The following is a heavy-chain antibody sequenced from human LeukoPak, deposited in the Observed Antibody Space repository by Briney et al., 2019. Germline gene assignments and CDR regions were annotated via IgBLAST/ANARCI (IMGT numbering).Heavy chain of an antibody. CDR3: AKDVVSREPKVYGVWTLGD. V-gene: IGHV3-48*03. Sequence: GGSLRLSCAASGFTFSSYEMNWVRQAPGKGLEWVSYISSSGSTIYYADSVKGRFTISRDNSKNTLYLQMNSLRAEDTAVYYCAKDVVSREPKVYGVWTLGDWGQGTLVTVSS. CDR2: ISSSGSTI. CDR1: GFTFSSYE. D-gene: IGHD3-16*01. J-gene: IGHJ4*02.